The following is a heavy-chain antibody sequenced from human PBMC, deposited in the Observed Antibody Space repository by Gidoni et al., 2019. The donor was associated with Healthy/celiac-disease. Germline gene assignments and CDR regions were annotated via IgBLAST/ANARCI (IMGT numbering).Heavy chain of an antibody. CDR3: ARGPLGGVPAASGYMDV. Sequence: QVQLVQSGAEVKKPGASVKVSCKASGYPFTSYAINWVRQSTGQGLEWMGWMNPNSGNTGYAQKFQGRVTMTRNTSISTAYMELSSLRSEDTAVYYCARGPLGGVPAASGYMDVWGKGTTVTVSS. V-gene: IGHV1-8*01. D-gene: IGHD2-2*01. CDR2: MNPNSGNT. CDR1: GYPFTSYA. J-gene: IGHJ6*03.